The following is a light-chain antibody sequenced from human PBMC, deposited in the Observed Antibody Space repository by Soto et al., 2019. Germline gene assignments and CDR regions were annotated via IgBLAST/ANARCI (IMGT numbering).Light chain of an antibody. CDR2: LNSDGSH. Sequence: QSVLTQSPSASASLGASVKLTCTLSSGHSSYAIAWHQQQPEKGPRYLMKLNSDGSHSKGDGIPDRFSGSSSGAERYLTISSLQSEDEADYYCQTWGTDILLFGGGTKLTV. V-gene: IGLV4-69*01. J-gene: IGLJ2*01. CDR1: SGHSSYA. CDR3: QTWGTDILL.